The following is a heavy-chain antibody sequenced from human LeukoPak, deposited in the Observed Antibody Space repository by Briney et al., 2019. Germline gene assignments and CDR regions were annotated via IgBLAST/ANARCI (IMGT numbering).Heavy chain of an antibody. CDR2: INPNSGGT. V-gene: IGHV1-2*02. Sequence: ASVKVSCKASGYTFTGYYMHWVRQAPGQGLEWMGWINPNSGGTNYAQKFQGRVTMTRDTSISTAYMELSRLRSDDTAVYYCARGPWAARLEATLPDYWGQGTLVTVSS. CDR1: GYTFTGYY. CDR3: ARGPWAARLEATLPDY. J-gene: IGHJ4*02. D-gene: IGHD1-26*01.